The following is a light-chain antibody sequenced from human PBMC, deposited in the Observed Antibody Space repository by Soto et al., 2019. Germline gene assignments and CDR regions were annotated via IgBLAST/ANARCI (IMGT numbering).Light chain of an antibody. CDR2: KTS. Sequence: DIQVTQSPSTLSAFVGDRVILTCRASQNVNIWLAWYQHRPRKAPKLLIYKTSSLESGVPSRFSGSGSGTEFTFTISSLETDDFGTYFCLQYNSLPYTFGQGTKLEIK. J-gene: IGKJ2*01. V-gene: IGKV1-5*03. CDR1: QNVNIW. CDR3: LQYNSLPYT.